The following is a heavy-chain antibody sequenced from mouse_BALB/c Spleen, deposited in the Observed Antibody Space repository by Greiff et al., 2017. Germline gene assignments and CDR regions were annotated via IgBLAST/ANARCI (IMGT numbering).Heavy chain of an antibody. V-gene: IGHV5-6-4*01. CDR2: ISSGGSYT. Sequence: EVQGVESGGGLVKPGGSLKLSCAASGFTFSSYTMSWVRQTPEKRLEWVATISSGGSYTYYPDSVKGRFTISRDNAKNTLYLQMSSLKSEDTAMYYCTRGGYGNYDYYAMDYWGQGTSVTVSS. D-gene: IGHD2-10*02. CDR1: GFTFSSYT. J-gene: IGHJ4*01. CDR3: TRGGYGNYDYYAMDY.